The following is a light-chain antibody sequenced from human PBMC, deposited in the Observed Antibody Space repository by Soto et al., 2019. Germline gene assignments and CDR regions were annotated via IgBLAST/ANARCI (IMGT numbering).Light chain of an antibody. J-gene: IGKJ1*01. CDR1: QSISSK. CDR3: QHSNAWRWT. CDR2: AAS. V-gene: IGKV3-15*01. Sequence: EIVMTQSPATLSVSPGEGATLSCRASQSISSKLAWYQQKPGQAPRLLIYAASTRATGVPARFSGSGSGTEFTLSICSLQSEALAVYYCQHSNAWRWTFGQATKVEIK.